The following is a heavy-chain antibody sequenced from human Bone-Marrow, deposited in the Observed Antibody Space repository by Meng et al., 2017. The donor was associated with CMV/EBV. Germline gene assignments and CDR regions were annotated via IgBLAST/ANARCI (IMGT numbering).Heavy chain of an antibody. CDR1: GYTFTGYY. CDR3: ARDSAVEVPPAIVPLEAFDL. D-gene: IGHD2-2*01. V-gene: IGHV1-2*02. J-gene: IGHJ3*01. CDR2: INPNSGGT. Sequence: ASVKVSCKASGYTFTGYYMHWVRQAPGQGLEWMGWINPNSGGTNYAQKFQGRVTMTRDTSIRTAYMELIRLTSDDTAVYYCARDSAVEVPPAIVPLEAFDLWGQGTMVTF.